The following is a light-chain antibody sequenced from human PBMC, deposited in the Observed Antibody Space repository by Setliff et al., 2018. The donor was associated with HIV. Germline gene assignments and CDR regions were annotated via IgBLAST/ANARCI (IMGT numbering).Light chain of an antibody. Sequence: QSVLTQPASVSGSPGQSITISCTRTGSDVGSYNLVSWYQQHPGKAPKLMIFEVTKRPSGVSNRFSGSKSGNTASLTISGLQAEDEADYHCCSYAGRRTLLFGGGTRSPS. J-gene: IGLJ2*01. V-gene: IGLV2-23*01. CDR3: CSYAGRRTLL. CDR1: GSDVGSYNL. CDR2: EVT.